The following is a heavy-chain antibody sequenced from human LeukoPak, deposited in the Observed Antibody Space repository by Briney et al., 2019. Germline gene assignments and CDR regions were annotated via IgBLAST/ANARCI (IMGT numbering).Heavy chain of an antibody. Sequence: SVKVSCKASGFTFTSSAMQWVRQARGQRLEWIGWIVVGSGNTNYAQKFQERVTITRDMSTSTAYMELSSLRSEDTAVYYCARGPTYYYDSSGYYYFDYWGQGTLVTVSS. CDR3: ARGPTYYYDSSGYYYFDY. V-gene: IGHV1-58*02. CDR2: IVVGSGNT. CDR1: GFTFTSSA. D-gene: IGHD3-22*01. J-gene: IGHJ4*02.